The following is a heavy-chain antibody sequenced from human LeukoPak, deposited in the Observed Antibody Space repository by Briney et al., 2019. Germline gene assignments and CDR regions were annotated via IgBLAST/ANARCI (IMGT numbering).Heavy chain of an antibody. Sequence: GGSLRLSCAASGFTFSSYAMHWVRQAPGKGLEWEAVISYDGSNKYYADSVKGRFTISRDNSKNTLYLQMNSLRAEDTAVYYCARVGLLLFSGSYDYWGQGTLVTVSS. CDR1: GFTFSSYA. D-gene: IGHD3-10*01. CDR2: ISYDGSNK. V-gene: IGHV3-30*04. CDR3: ARVGLLLFSGSYDY. J-gene: IGHJ4*02.